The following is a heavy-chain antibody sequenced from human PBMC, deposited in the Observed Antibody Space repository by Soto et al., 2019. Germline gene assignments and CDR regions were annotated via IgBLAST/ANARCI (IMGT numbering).Heavy chain of an antibody. CDR3: ARVFPDGWVEPGVVRGYLDT. Sequence: VQLVESGGGLVQPGGSRRLSCVVSGISFDDYAMHWVRQVPGKGLEWVSGINWDSGDIGYADSVKGRFTISRDNAKNSLYLQMNSLKTEDTALYYCARVFPDGWVEPGVVRGYLDTWGRGTLVTVSS. V-gene: IGHV3-9*01. D-gene: IGHD3-3*01. CDR1: GISFDDYA. CDR2: INWDSGDI. J-gene: IGHJ4*02.